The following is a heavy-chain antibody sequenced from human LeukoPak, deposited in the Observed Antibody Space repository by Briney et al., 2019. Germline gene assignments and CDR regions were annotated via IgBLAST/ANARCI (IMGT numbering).Heavy chain of an antibody. J-gene: IGHJ4*02. Sequence: GGSLRLSCAASGFTFSSSAMSWVRQVPGQGLEWVSAISGSADNTYYADTVKGRFTISGDNSKNTLFLQMNSLRAEDTALYYCAKLLGFCTNGGCHDGGYYFAYWGQGTLVTVSS. D-gene: IGHD2-8*01. CDR2: ISGSADNT. CDR1: GFTFSSSA. V-gene: IGHV3-23*01. CDR3: AKLLGFCTNGGCHDGGYYFAY.